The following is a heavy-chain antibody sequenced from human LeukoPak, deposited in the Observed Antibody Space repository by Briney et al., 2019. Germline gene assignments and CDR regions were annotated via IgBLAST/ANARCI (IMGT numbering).Heavy chain of an antibody. D-gene: IGHD6-13*01. CDR1: GFTFSSYG. CDR2: ISYDGSNK. CDR3: AKDVIAAAGTGLFDY. J-gene: IGHJ4*02. Sequence: GGSLRLSCAASGFTFSSYGMHWVREAPGKGVEGGAVISYDGSNKYYADSVKGRFTISRDNSKNTLYLQMNSLRAEDTAVYYCAKDVIAAAGTGLFDYWGQGTLVTVSS. V-gene: IGHV3-30*18.